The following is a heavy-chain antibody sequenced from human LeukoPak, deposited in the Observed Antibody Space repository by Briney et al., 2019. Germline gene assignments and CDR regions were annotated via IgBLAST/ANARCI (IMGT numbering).Heavy chain of an antibody. CDR3: AKDLGGYGDSRPSCWFDP. V-gene: IGHV3-23*01. CDR2: ISGSGGST. J-gene: IGHJ5*02. CDR1: GFTFNNYG. D-gene: IGHD4-17*01. Sequence: PGGSLRLSCAASGFTFNNYGMHWVRQAPGKGLEWVSAISGSGGSTYYADSVKGRFTISRDNSKNTLYLQMNSLRAEDTAVYYCAKDLGGYGDSRPSCWFDPWGQGTLVTVSS.